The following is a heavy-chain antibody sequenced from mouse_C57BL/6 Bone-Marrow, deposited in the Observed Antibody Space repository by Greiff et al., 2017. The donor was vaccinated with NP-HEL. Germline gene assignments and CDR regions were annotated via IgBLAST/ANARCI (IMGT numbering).Heavy chain of an antibody. Sequence: QVQLQQSGAELVKPGASVKISCKASGYAFSSYWMNWVKQRPGKGLEWIGQIYPGDGDTNYNGKFKGKATLTADKSSSTAYMQLSSLTSEDSAVYFCARRENYGSSSYYYAMDYWGQGTSVTVSS. V-gene: IGHV1-80*01. CDR1: GYAFSSYW. CDR2: IYPGDGDT. J-gene: IGHJ4*01. D-gene: IGHD1-1*01. CDR3: ARRENYGSSSYYYAMDY.